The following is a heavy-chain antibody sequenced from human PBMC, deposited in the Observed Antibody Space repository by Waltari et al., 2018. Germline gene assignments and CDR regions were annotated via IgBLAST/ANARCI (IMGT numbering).Heavy chain of an antibody. D-gene: IGHD1-1*01. CDR3: ARDPLPGPPDFFDY. J-gene: IGHJ4*02. CDR2: MSPDGGLS. Sequence: QVQLVESGGGVVQPGRSLRLSCAASGLTFSTHVVHWVRQAPGKGLEWLAVMSPDGGLSYYADSVKGRFTISRDNSRNTLFLQMNGLRPDDTAVYFCARDPLPGPPDFFDYWGQGTLVSVSS. V-gene: IGHV3-30*01. CDR1: GLTFSTHV.